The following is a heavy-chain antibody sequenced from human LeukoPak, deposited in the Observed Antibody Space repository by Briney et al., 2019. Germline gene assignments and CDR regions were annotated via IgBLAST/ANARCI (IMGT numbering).Heavy chain of an antibody. CDR3: ARETQESHFDY. Sequence: ASAKVSCKASVYTFTSYDINCVRQAPGQGLEWMGWMSPNSGSTSYAQKFQGRVTMTRTTSTSKAYMELSSLRSADTAVYYCARETQESHFDYWGQGTLVTVSS. J-gene: IGHJ4*02. CDR2: MSPNSGST. CDR1: VYTFTSYD. V-gene: IGHV1-8*01.